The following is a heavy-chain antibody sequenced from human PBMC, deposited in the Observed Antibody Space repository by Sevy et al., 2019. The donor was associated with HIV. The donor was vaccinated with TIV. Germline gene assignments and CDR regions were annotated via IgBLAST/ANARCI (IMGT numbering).Heavy chain of an antibody. CDR1: GFTFSSYG. CDR2: IWYDGSNK. CDR3: AKGQGYFDY. Sequence: GGSLRLSCVASGFTFSSYGMHWVRQAPGKGLEWVALIWYDGSNKYYADSVKGRFTISRDNSKNTLYLQMNSLRAEDTAVYYCAKGQGYFDYWGQGTLVTVSS. J-gene: IGHJ4*02. V-gene: IGHV3-33*06.